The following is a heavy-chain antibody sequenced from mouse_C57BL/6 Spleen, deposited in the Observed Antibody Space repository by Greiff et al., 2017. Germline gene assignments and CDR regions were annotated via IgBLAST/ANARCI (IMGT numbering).Heavy chain of an antibody. J-gene: IGHJ1*03. D-gene: IGHD2-4*01. Sequence: EVQLMESGGGLVKPGGSLKLSCAASGFTFSDYGMHWVRQAPEKGLEWVAYISSGSSTIYYADTVKGRFTISRDNAKNTLFLQMTSLRSEDTAMYYCATYDYGDWYFDVWGTGTTVTVSS. CDR1: GFTFSDYG. CDR3: ATYDYGDWYFDV. CDR2: ISSGSSTI. V-gene: IGHV5-17*01.